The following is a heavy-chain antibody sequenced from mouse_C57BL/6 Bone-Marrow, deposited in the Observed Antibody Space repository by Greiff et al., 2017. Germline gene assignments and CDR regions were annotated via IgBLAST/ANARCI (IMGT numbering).Heavy chain of an antibody. CDR2: IDPENGDT. J-gene: IGHJ2*01. CDR1: GFNIKDDY. V-gene: IGHV14-4*01. CDR3: TTGSSILDY. D-gene: IGHD1-1*01. Sequence: EVQLQQPGAELVRPGASVKLSCTASGFNIKDDYMHWVKQRPEQGLEWIGWIDPENGDTDYAPKFKGKATITADKASNKADLELSSLTSEDTAVYYCTTGSSILDYWGQGTTLTVSS.